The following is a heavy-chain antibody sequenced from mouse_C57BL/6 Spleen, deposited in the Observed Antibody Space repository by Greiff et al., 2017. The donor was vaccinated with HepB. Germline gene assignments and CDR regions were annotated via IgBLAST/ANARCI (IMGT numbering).Heavy chain of an antibody. CDR1: GFSFNTYA. V-gene: IGHV10-1*01. CDR3: VRNSFMDY. CDR2: IRSKSNNYAT. Sequence: EVKVVESGGGMVQPKGSLKLSCAASGFSFNTYAMNWVRQAPGKGLEWVARIRSKSNNYATYYADSVKDRFTISRDDSESMLYLQMNNLKTEDTAMYYCVRNSFMDYWGQGTSVTVSS. D-gene: IGHD2-12*01. J-gene: IGHJ4*01.